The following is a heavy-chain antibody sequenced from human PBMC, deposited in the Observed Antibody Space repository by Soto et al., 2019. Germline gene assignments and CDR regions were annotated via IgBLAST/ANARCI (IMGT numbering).Heavy chain of an antibody. CDR3: AKSQPFTSVPYRIAAAGNHYYFDY. CDR1: GFTFSSYA. V-gene: IGHV3-23*01. D-gene: IGHD6-13*01. CDR2: ISGSGGST. Sequence: PGGSLRLSCAASGFTFSSYAMSWVRQAPGKGLEWVSAISGSGGSTYYADSVKGRFTISRDNSKNTLYLQMNSLRSEDTALYYCAKSQPFTSVPYRIAAAGNHYYFDYWGQGTLVTVSS. J-gene: IGHJ4*02.